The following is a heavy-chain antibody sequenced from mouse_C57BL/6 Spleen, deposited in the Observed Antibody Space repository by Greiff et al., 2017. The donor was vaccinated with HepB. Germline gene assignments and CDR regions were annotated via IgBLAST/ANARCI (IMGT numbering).Heavy chain of an antibody. CDR3: ARIYYYGSSYAMDY. V-gene: IGHV5-6*02. D-gene: IGHD1-1*01. J-gene: IGHJ4*01. CDR2: ISSGGSYT. CDR1: GFTFSSYG. Sequence: EVMLVESGGDLVKPGGSLKLSCAASGFTFSSYGMSWVRQTPDKRLEWVATISSGGSYTYYPDSVKGRFTISRDNAKNTLYLQMSSLKSEDTAMYYCARIYYYGSSYAMDYWGQGTSVTVSS.